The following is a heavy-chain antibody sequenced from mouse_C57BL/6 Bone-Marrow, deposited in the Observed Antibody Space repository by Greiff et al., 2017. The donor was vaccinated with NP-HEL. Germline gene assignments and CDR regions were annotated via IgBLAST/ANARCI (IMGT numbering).Heavy chain of an antibody. V-gene: IGHV7-1*01. CDR2: SRNKANDYTT. J-gene: IGHJ2*01. CDR1: GFTFSDFY. D-gene: IGHD2-2*01. CDR3: ARASIYYGYDVYYCDY. Sequence: EVQVVESGGGLVQSGRSLRLSCATSGFTFSDFYMEWVRQAPGKGLEWIAASRNKANDYTTEYSASVKGRFIVSRDTSQSILYLQMNALRAEDTAIYYCARASIYYGYDVYYCDYWGQGTTLTVSS.